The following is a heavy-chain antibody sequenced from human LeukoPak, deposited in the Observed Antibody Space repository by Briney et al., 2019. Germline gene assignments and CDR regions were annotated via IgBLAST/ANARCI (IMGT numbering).Heavy chain of an antibody. V-gene: IGHV4-59*12. J-gene: IGHJ4*02. CDR2: IYYSGST. CDR3: ARGPRKLGYSGYAQGFAY. Sequence: SETLSLTCTVSGGSISSYYWSWIRQPPGKGLEWIGYIYYSGSTNYNPSLKSRVTISVDTSKNQFSLKLSSVTAADTAVYYCARGPRKLGYSGYAQGFAYWGQGTLVTVSS. D-gene: IGHD5-12*01. CDR1: GGSISSYY.